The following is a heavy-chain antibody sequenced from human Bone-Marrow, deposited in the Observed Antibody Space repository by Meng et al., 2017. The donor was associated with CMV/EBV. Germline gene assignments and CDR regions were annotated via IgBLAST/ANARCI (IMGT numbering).Heavy chain of an antibody. V-gene: IGHV1-69*05. CDR2: IIPIFGTA. CDR3: ARAKVGATPFAY. CDR1: GHTFTRNG. Sequence: SVKVSCKASGHTFTRNGISWVRQAPGQGLEWMGGIIPIFGTANYAQKFQGRVTITTDESTSTAYMELSSLRSEDTAVYYCARAKVGATPFAYSGQGTLVTVSS. D-gene: IGHD1-26*01. J-gene: IGHJ4*02.